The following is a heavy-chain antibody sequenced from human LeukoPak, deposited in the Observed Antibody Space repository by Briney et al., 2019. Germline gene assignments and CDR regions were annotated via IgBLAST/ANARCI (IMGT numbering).Heavy chain of an antibody. CDR3: ASAFWSGYIDY. D-gene: IGHD3-3*01. Sequence: PGGSRRLSCAASGFTFSSYSMNWVRQAPGKGLEWVSSISSSSSYIYYADSVKGRFTISRDNAKNSLYLQMNSLRAEDTAVYYCASAFWSGYIDYWGQGTLVTVSS. CDR1: GFTFSSYS. V-gene: IGHV3-21*01. J-gene: IGHJ4*02. CDR2: ISSSSSYI.